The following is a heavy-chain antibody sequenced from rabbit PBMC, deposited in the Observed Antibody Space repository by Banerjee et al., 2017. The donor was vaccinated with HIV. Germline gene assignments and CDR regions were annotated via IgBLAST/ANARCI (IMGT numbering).Heavy chain of an antibody. CDR2: INTSSGNT. CDR1: GLDFSSSNW. D-gene: IGHD1-1*01. Sequence: QEQLEESGGDLVKPEGSLTLTCTASGLDFSSSNWICWVRQAPGKGLEWIACINTSSGNTVYASWAKGRFTITRSTSLNTVTLQMTSLTAADTATYFCARGDTGSRHSPFNLWGQGTLVTVS. CDR3: ARGDTGSRHSPFNL. V-gene: IGHV1S45*01. J-gene: IGHJ4*01.